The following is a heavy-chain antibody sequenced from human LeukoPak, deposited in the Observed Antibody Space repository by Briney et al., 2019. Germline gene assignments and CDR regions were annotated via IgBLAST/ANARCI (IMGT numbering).Heavy chain of an antibody. J-gene: IGHJ4*02. CDR2: VNTTTGNP. Sequence: ASVKVSCKASGYSFTSQAINWVRQAPGQGLQWIGWVNTTTGNPTCAQGFTGRFVFSFDTSVSTAYLQISSLKAEDTAVYYCVGAETSVGYFDYWGQGTLVTVSS. V-gene: IGHV7-4-1*02. D-gene: IGHD4-23*01. CDR1: GYSFTSQA. CDR3: VGAETSVGYFDY.